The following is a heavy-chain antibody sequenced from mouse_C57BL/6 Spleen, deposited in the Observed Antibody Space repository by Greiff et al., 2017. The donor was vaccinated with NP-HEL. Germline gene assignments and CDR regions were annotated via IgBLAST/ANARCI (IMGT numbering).Heavy chain of an antibody. CDR1: GFTFSDYG. D-gene: IGHD2-1*01. CDR2: ISNLAYSI. J-gene: IGHJ4*01. Sequence: EVKLVESGGGLVQPGGSLKLSCAASGFTFSDYGMAWVRQAPRTGPEWVAFISNLAYSIYYADTVTGRFTISRENAKNTLYLEMSSLRSEDTAMYYCARMVCGYGKNAMDYWGQGTSVTVSS. V-gene: IGHV5-15*01. CDR3: ARMVCGYGKNAMDY.